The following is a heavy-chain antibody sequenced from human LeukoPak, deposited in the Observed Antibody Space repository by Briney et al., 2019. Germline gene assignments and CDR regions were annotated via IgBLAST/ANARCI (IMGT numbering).Heavy chain of an antibody. CDR3: ARTITVIKRYFDF. CDR2: IDYSGST. Sequence: PSETLSLTCTVSDGSISSTIYYWGWIRQPPGKGLEWIGSIDYSGSTYYNPSLKGRVTISVDTSKNQFSLNLSSVTAADTAVYYCARTITVIKRYFDFWGQGTLVTVSS. CDR1: DGSISSTIYY. J-gene: IGHJ4*02. D-gene: IGHD3-22*01. V-gene: IGHV4-39*01.